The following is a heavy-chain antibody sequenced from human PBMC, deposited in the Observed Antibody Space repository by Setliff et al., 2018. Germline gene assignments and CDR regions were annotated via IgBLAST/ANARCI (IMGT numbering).Heavy chain of an antibody. V-gene: IGHV3-33*06. CDR2: IWDDGVKK. CDR1: GFTFSTYR. Sequence: PGGSLRLSCAASGFTFSTYRMHWVRQAPGKGLEWVAVIWDDGVKKYHADSVKGRFTISRDNSKNSLYLQMDSLRPEDTAVYYCAKDRLFPRYWGLGTLVTVSS. J-gene: IGHJ4*02. D-gene: IGHD2-21*01. CDR3: AKDRLFPRY.